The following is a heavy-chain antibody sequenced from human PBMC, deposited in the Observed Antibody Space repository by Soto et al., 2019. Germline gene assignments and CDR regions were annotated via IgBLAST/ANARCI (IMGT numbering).Heavy chain of an antibody. J-gene: IGHJ4*02. CDR1: GYTLTELS. Sequence: SVKVSCKVSGYTLTELSMHWVRQAPGQGLEWMGGIIPIFGTANYAQKFQGRVTITADESTSTAYMELSSLRSEDTAVYYCARITGEGYSYGSGWGQGTLVTVSS. CDR2: IIPIFGTA. V-gene: IGHV1-69*13. D-gene: IGHD5-18*01. CDR3: ARITGEGYSYGSG.